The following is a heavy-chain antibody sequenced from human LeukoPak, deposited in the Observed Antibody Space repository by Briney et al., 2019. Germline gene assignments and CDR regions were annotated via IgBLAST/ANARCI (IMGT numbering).Heavy chain of an antibody. Sequence: GASVKVSCKASGYTFTSYGISWVRQAPGQGLEWMGWINTNTGNPTYAQGFTGRFVFSLDTSVSTAYLQISSLKAEDTAVYYCARVVVAAADTFDYWGQGTLVTVSS. D-gene: IGHD6-13*01. V-gene: IGHV7-4-1*02. CDR2: INTNTGNP. CDR1: GYTFTSYG. J-gene: IGHJ4*02. CDR3: ARVVVAAADTFDY.